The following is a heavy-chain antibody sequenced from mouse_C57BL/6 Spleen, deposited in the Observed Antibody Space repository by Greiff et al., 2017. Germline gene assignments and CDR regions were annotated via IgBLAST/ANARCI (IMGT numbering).Heavy chain of an antibody. CDR2: INPSTGGT. Sequence: EVQLQQSGPELVKPGASVKISCKASGYSFTGYYVNWVKQSPEKSLEWIGEINPSTGGTTYNQKFKAKATLTVDKSSSPAYMQLKSLTSEDSAVYYCARGGRLGGFAYWGQGTLVTVSA. J-gene: IGHJ3*01. V-gene: IGHV1-42*01. CDR3: ARGGRLGGFAY. CDR1: GYSFTGYY.